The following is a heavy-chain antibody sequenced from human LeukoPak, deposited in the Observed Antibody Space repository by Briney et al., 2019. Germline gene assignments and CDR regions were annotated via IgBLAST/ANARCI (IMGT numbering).Heavy chain of an antibody. CDR1: GGTFSSYA. CDR2: IIPIFGTA. Sequence: SVKVSCKASGGTFSSYAISWVRQAPGQGLEWMGGIIPIFGTANYAQKFQGRVTITADESTSTAYMELSSLRSEDTAVYYCARVGRYDYDSSGGYYFDYWGQGTLVTVSS. V-gene: IGHV1-69*01. J-gene: IGHJ4*02. D-gene: IGHD3-22*01. CDR3: ARVGRYDYDSSGGYYFDY.